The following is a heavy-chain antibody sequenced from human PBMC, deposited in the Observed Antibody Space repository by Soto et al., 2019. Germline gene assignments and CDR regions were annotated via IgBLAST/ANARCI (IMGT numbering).Heavy chain of an antibody. Sequence: PGGSLRLSCAASGFTFSSYTLNWVRRAPGKGLEWVATSSDRHTGNTHYSDSVRGRLTLSRDYSRNILFLQMDSLRADDTALYYCTTWLTAHFDYWGRGTQVTVSS. D-gene: IGHD2-21*02. CDR2: SSDRHTGNT. J-gene: IGHJ4*02. CDR1: GFTFSSYT. V-gene: IGHV3-23*01. CDR3: TTWLTAHFDY.